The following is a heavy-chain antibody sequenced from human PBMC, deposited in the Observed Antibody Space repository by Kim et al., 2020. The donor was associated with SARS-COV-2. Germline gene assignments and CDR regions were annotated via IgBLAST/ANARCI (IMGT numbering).Heavy chain of an antibody. D-gene: IGHD5-18*01. V-gene: IGHV3-49*03. J-gene: IGHJ5*02. CDR1: GFTFGDYA. CDR3: TRPVRPVCGYSSS. CDR2: IRSRAYGGTT. Sequence: GGSLRLSCTASGFTFGDYAMSWFRQAPGKGLEWVGFIRSRAYGGTTEYAASVKGRFTISRDDSKSIAYLQMNRLKTEDTAEYYCTRPVRPVCGYSSSWGQGTLVTVSS.